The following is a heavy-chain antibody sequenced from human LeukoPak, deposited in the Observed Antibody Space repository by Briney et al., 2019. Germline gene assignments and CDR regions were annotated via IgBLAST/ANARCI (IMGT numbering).Heavy chain of an antibody. Sequence: GESLKISCKASGYRFTSEWLGWMRQMPGKGLEWMGIIYPGDSDRRYSPSFEGQVIISVDKSINTAYLQWSSLQASDTAMYYCARQGAPNAFDIWGQGTLVTVSS. CDR3: ARQGAPNAFDI. CDR2: IYPGDSDR. D-gene: IGHD1-26*01. V-gene: IGHV5-51*01. CDR1: GYRFTSEW. J-gene: IGHJ3*02.